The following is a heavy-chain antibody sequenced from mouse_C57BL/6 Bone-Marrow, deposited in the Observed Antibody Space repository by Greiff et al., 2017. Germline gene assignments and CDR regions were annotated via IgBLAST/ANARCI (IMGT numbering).Heavy chain of an antibody. CDR3: ARNFRFAY. CDR1: GYTFTSYG. Sequence: QVQLKHSGAELARPGASVKLSCKASGYTFTSYGISWVKQRTGQGLEWIGEIYPRSGNTYYNEKFKGKATLTADKSSSTAYMELRSLTSEDSAVYFCARNFRFAYWGQGTLVTVSA. CDR2: IYPRSGNT. J-gene: IGHJ3*01. V-gene: IGHV1-81*01.